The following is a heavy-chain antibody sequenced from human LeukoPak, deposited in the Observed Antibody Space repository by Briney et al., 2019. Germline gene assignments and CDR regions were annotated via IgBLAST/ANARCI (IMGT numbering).Heavy chain of an antibody. J-gene: IGHJ4*02. CDR1: GFTISDYY. CDR2: ISSSGSTI. Sequence: GGSLRLSCAASGFTISDYYMSWIRQAPGKGLEWVSYISSSGSTIYYADSVKGRFTISRDNAKNSLYLQMNSLRAEDTAVYYCAREGLYDSSGYPLWGYWGQGTLVTVSS. D-gene: IGHD3-22*01. CDR3: AREGLYDSSGYPLWGY. V-gene: IGHV3-11*01.